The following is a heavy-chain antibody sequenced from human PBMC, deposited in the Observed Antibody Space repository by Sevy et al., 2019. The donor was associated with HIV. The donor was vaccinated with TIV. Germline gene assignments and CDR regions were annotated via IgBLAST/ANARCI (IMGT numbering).Heavy chain of an antibody. J-gene: IGHJ5*02. Sequence: GGSLRLSCAASGFTFDDYGMSWVRQAPGKGLDWVSGINWNGGSISYADSVRGRFTISRDNAKNSLYLQMNSLRAEDTAFYYCARSGDDSSGFYYWWFDPWGQGTLVTVSS. D-gene: IGHD3-22*01. CDR3: ARSGDDSSGFYYWWFDP. CDR2: INWNGGSI. CDR1: GFTFDDYG. V-gene: IGHV3-20*04.